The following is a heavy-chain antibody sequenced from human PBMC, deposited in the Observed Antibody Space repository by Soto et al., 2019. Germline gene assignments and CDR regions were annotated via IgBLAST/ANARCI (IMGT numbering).Heavy chain of an antibody. CDR1: GGTFSSYA. J-gene: IGHJ4*02. D-gene: IGHD3-22*01. V-gene: IGHV1-69*13. CDR3: ARDPVGDYDSSGYWDY. CDR2: IIPIFGTA. Sequence: SVKVSCKASGGTFSSYAISWVRQAPGQGLEWMGGIIPIFGTANYAQKFQGRVTITADESTSTAYMELSSLRSEDTAVYYCARDPVGDYDSSGYWDYWGQGTLVTVSS.